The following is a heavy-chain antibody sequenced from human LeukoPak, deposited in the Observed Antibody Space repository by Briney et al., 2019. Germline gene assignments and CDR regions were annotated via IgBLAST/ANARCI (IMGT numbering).Heavy chain of an antibody. CDR1: GFTFSSYS. D-gene: IGHD3-9*01. Sequence: PGGSLRLSCAASGFTFSSYSMNWVRQAPGKGLEWVSSISSSSSYIYYADSVKGRFTISRDNAKNSLYLQMNSLRAEDTAVYYCASGVRYFDWAHYWGQGTLVTVSS. CDR3: ASGVRYFDWAHY. CDR2: ISSSSSYI. V-gene: IGHV3-21*01. J-gene: IGHJ4*02.